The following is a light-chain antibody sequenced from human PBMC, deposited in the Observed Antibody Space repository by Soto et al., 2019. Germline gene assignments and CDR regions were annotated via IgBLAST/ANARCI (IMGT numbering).Light chain of an antibody. V-gene: IGKV1-27*01. J-gene: IGKJ1*01. CDR1: QGISNY. CDR3: QRYNSAPWT. Sequence: DIQMTQSPASLSASVGDRVIITCRASQGISNYLAWYQQKPGKAPKLLIYAASTLQSGVPSRFSGSGSGTDFTLSISSLQPEDVATYYWQRYNSAPWTFGQGTKVEIK. CDR2: AAS.